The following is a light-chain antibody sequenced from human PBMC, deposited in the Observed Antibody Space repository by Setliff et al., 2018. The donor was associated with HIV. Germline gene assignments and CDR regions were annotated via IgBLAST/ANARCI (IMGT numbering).Light chain of an antibody. CDR1: SSDVGRYDL. J-gene: IGLJ1*01. Sequence: QSVLAQPASVSGSPGQSITISCTGTSSDVGRYDLVSWYQQHPGKAPKLIIYQATRRPSGVSNRFSGSKSGNTASLTISGLQTEDEADYYCLSYTTTTPSPYVFGTGTKVTVL. CDR3: LSYTTTTPSPYV. CDR2: QAT. V-gene: IGLV2-14*02.